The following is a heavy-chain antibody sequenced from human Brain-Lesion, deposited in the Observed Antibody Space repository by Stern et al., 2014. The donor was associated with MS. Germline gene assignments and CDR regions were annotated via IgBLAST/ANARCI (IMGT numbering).Heavy chain of an antibody. J-gene: IGHJ6*02. Sequence: VQLVESGPGLVKPSQTLSLSCTVSGGSISSGGYYWSWIRQPAGKGLEWIGRIFNSGSTSYNPSLKSRVTIPIDTSKNHFSLRLNPMTAADTAVYYCARGRVVPGFQYYATDVWGQGTTVIVSS. D-gene: IGHD2-2*01. CDR2: IFNSGST. V-gene: IGHV4-61*02. CDR1: GGSISSGGYY. CDR3: ARGRVVPGFQYYATDV.